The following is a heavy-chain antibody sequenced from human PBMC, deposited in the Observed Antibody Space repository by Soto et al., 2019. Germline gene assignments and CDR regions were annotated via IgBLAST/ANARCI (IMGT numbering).Heavy chain of an antibody. D-gene: IGHD2-2*01. CDR3: ARLVVPAASRDV. J-gene: IGHJ6*02. Sequence: SVKVSCKASGGTFSSYAISWVRQAPGQGLEWMGGIIPIFGTANYAQKFQGRVTITADESTSTAYMELSSLRSEDTAVYYCARLVVPAASRDVWGQGTTVTVSS. V-gene: IGHV1-69*13. CDR2: IIPIFGTA. CDR1: GGTFSSYA.